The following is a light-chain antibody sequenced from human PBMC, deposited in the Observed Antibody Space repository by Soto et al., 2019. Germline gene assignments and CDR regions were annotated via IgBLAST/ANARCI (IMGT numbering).Light chain of an antibody. V-gene: IGKV1-5*03. CDR2: KAS. CDR3: QQYNIYPLT. Sequence: DIQMTQSPSTLSASVGDRVTITCRASQSISSWLAWYQQKPGKAPNLLIYKASSLESGVPSRFSGSGSWTEFTLSISSLQPDDFATYYCQQYNIYPLTVGGGTKVEIK. J-gene: IGKJ4*01. CDR1: QSISSW.